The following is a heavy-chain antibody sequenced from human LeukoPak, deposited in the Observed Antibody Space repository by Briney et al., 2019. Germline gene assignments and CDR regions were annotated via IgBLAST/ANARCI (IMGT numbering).Heavy chain of an antibody. D-gene: IGHD5-18*01. Sequence: SETLSLTCTVSGGSISSGSYYWSWIRQPAGKGLEWIGRIYTSGSTNYNPSLKSRVTISVDTSKNQFSLKLSSVTAADTAVYYCASLRYSYGFFGYWGQGTLVTVSS. CDR2: IYTSGST. CDR3: ASLRYSYGFFGY. V-gene: IGHV4-61*02. J-gene: IGHJ4*02. CDR1: GGSISSGSYY.